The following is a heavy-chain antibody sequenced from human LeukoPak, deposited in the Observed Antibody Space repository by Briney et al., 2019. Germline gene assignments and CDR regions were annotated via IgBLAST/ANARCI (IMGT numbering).Heavy chain of an antibody. D-gene: IGHD2-15*01. Sequence: ASVKVSCKGSGYTFTDYYLHWVRQAPGQGLEWVGYINPRDGGTSSPPNFRGRVTMTTDASSSTVYMELSRLTSDDTAIYYCARDVNGLLSKGLDYWAQGTLVTVPS. CDR3: ARDVNGLLSKGLDY. V-gene: IGHV1-2*02. CDR2: INPRDGGT. J-gene: IGHJ4*02. CDR1: GYTFTDYY.